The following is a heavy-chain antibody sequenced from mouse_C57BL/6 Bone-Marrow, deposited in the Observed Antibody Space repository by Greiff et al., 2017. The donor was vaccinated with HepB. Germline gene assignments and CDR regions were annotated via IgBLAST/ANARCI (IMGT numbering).Heavy chain of an antibody. CDR3: ARAGLRRSFAY. Sequence: QVQLQQSGAELVRPGPSVKVSCKASGYAFTNYLIEWVKQRPGQGLEWIGVINPGSGGTNYNEKFKGKATLTADKSSSTAYMQLSSLTSEDSAVYFCARAGLRRSFAYWGQGTLVTVSA. J-gene: IGHJ3*01. CDR2: INPGSGGT. CDR1: GYAFTNYL. V-gene: IGHV1-54*01. D-gene: IGHD2-2*01.